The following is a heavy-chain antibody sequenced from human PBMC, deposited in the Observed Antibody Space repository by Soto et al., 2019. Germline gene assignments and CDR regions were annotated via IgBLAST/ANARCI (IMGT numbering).Heavy chain of an antibody. CDR2: GYYSGTT. J-gene: IGHJ4*02. V-gene: IGHV4-38-2*01. CDR3: GRIGSYYYFDQ. D-gene: IGHD3-10*01. CDR1: VYSITSGYY. Sequence: PSETLSLTCFVSVYSITSGYYWGFVRQPPGKGLEWIGTGYYSGTTYYNPSLESRVTISVDTSKNQFSLNVNSVTAADTAVYYCGRIGSYYYFDQWGQGTLVTVSS.